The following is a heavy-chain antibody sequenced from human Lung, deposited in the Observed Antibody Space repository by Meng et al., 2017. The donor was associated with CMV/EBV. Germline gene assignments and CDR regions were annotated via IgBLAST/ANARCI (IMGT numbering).Heavy chain of an antibody. CDR1: GGSISSRNW. Sequence: QVQVQESGPGLVQPSGTLSLTCAVSGGSISSRNWWSWVRQPPGKGLEWIGEIYHSGSTNYNPSLKSRVTISVDKSKNQFSLKLSSVTAADTAVYYCASFPPPGKQWLVTDYWGQGTLVTVSS. D-gene: IGHD6-19*01. CDR2: IYHSGST. V-gene: IGHV4-4*02. J-gene: IGHJ4*02. CDR3: ASFPPPGKQWLVTDY.